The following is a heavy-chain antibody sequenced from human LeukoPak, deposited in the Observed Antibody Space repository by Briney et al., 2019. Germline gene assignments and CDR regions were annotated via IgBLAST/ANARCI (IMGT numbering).Heavy chain of an antibody. J-gene: IGHJ4*01. V-gene: IGHV3-9*01. CDR2: ISWNSGSI. Sequence: PGRSLRLSCAASGFTFDDYAMHWVRQGPGKGLEWVSGISWNSGSIGYADSVKGRFTISRDNAKNSLYLQMNSLRAEDTAVYYCARAHDSSGFQAYWGHGTLVTVSS. D-gene: IGHD3-22*01. CDR3: ARAHDSSGFQAY. CDR1: GFTFDDYA.